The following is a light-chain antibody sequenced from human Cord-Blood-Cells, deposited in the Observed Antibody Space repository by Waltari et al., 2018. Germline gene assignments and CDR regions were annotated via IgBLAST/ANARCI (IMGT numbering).Light chain of an antibody. V-gene: IGKV4-1*01. CDR2: WAS. CDR1: QSVLYSSNNKNY. CDR3: QQYYSTPFT. Sequence: DIVMTQSPDSLAVSLGERATINCKSSQSVLYSSNNKNYLAWYQQKAGEPPKLLIYWASTREYGVPDRFSGSGSGTDFTITISSLQAEDVAVYYCQQYYSTPFTFDTGNKVDIK. J-gene: IGKJ3*01.